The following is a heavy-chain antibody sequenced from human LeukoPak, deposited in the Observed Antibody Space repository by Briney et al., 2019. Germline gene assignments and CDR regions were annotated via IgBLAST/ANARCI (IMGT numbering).Heavy chain of an antibody. CDR1: GGSISSSSYY. CDR2: IYYSEST. J-gene: IGHJ4*02. Sequence: SETLSLTCTVSGGSISSSSYYWGWIRQPPGKGLEWIGSIYYSESTYYTPSLKSRVTISVDTSKNQFSLKPNSVTAADTAVYFCARESGYSTSWYGWYFDYWGQGTLVTVSS. CDR3: ARESGYSTSWYGWYFDY. V-gene: IGHV4-39*02. D-gene: IGHD6-13*01.